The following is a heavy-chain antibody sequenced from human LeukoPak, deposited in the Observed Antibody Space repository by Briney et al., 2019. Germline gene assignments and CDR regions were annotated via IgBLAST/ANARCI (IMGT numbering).Heavy chain of an antibody. CDR3: ARSNPAYYYDSSGYYFDY. CDR1: GGTFSSYA. Sequence: ASVKVSCKASGGTFSSYAISWVRQAPGQGLERMGGIIPIFGTANYAQKFQGRVTITADESTSTAYMELSSLRSEDTAVYYCARSNPAYYYDSSGYYFDYWGQGTLVTVSS. J-gene: IGHJ4*02. CDR2: IIPIFGTA. V-gene: IGHV1-69*13. D-gene: IGHD3-22*01.